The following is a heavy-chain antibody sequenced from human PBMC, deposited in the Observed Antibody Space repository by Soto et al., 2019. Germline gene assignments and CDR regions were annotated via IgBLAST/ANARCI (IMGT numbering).Heavy chain of an antibody. CDR2: INPSGGST. J-gene: IGHJ4*02. CDR1: GYTFTSYY. D-gene: IGHD2-21*02. V-gene: IGHV1-46*01. Sequence: QVQLVQSGAEVKKPGASVKVSCKASGYTFTSYYMHWVRQAPGQGLEWMGIINPSGGSTSYAQKFQGRGTMSRDTSTSTVYMELSSLRSEDTAVYYCARDRSVVVVTAMLDYWGQGTLVTVSS. CDR3: ARDRSVVVVTAMLDY.